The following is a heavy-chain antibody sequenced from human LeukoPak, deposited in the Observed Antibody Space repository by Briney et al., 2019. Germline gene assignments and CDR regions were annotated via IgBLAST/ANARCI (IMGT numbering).Heavy chain of an antibody. V-gene: IGHV1-18*01. Sequence: ASVKVSCKASDYTFTSYGISWVRQAPGQGLEWMGWISAYNGNTNYAQKLQGRVTMTTDTSTSTAYMELRSLRSDDTAVYYCARDPYDSSGYYPLLYFDYWGQGTLVTVSS. J-gene: IGHJ4*02. CDR2: ISAYNGNT. D-gene: IGHD3-22*01. CDR1: DYTFTSYG. CDR3: ARDPYDSSGYYPLLYFDY.